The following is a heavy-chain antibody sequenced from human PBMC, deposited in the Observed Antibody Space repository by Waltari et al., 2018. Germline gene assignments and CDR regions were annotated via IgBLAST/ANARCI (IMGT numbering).Heavy chain of an antibody. CDR3: CNLRGGTGGRGS. V-gene: IGHV4-30-4*01. CDR1: DGSTSSGDNY. CDR2: IHSSGTT. D-gene: IGHD2-8*02. J-gene: IGHJ5*02. Sequence: QVQVQESGPGLVKPSQTLSLACSVSDGSTSSGDNYWSWIRQPPGKGLGYSGHIHSSGTTYYNPPLRGRISISVDTSKNEFSLKLTSVTAADTAVYYCCNLRGGTGGRGSWGQGILVTVSS.